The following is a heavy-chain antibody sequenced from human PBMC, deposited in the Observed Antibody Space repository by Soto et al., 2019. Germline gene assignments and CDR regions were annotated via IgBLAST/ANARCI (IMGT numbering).Heavy chain of an antibody. V-gene: IGHV3-30-3*01. D-gene: IGHD5-18*01. CDR2: ISYDGSNK. Sequence: QVQLVESGGGVVQPGRSLRLSCAASGFTFSSYAMHWVRQAPGKGLEWVAVISYDGSNKYYADSVKGRFTISRDNSKNTLYLQMNSLRAEDTAVYYCARDGQYRYGTFDYWGQGTLVTVSS. CDR3: ARDGQYRYGTFDY. CDR1: GFTFSSYA. J-gene: IGHJ4*02.